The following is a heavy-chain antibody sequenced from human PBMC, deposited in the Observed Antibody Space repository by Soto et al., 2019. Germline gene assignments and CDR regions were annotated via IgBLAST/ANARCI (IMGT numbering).Heavy chain of an antibody. D-gene: IGHD2-15*01. J-gene: IGHJ3*02. CDR1: GYTFTGYY. CDR3: ARDDRYCSGGSCYSLLAFDI. Sequence: ASVKVSCKASGYTFTGYYMHWVRQAPGQGLEWMGWINPNIGGTNYAQKFQGRVTMTRDTSISTAYMELSRLRSDDTAVYYCARDDRYCSGGSCYSLLAFDIWGQGTMVTVSS. CDR2: INPNIGGT. V-gene: IGHV1-2*02.